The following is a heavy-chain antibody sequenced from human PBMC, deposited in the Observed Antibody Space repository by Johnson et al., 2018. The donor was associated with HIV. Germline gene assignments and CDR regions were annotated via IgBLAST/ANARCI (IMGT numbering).Heavy chain of an antibody. J-gene: IGHJ3*02. Sequence: QVQLVESGGGVVQPGTSLRLSCAASGFTFSRYGMHWVRQAPGKGLEWVAFLWSDGSNKYYADSVEGRFTISRDTSKNTLYLQMNSLRAEDTAVYYCAKDSDAGDAFDIWGQGTMVTVSS. CDR2: LWSDGSNK. V-gene: IGHV3-30*02. CDR1: GFTFSRYG. CDR3: AKDSDAGDAFDI.